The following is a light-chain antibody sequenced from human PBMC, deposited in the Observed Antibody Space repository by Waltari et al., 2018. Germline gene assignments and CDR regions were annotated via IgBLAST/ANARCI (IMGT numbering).Light chain of an antibody. CDR3: SSYTTSSAPGV. CDR2: EVS. J-gene: IGLJ1*01. V-gene: IGLV2-14*01. Sequence: QSALTQPASVSGSPGQSLTISCSGTASHVGAYDFFSWYQQHPGKAPHLIIYEVSNRPSGISNRFSASKSGNTASLTISGLQAEDEADYYCSSYTTSSAPGVFGTGTRVTVL. CDR1: ASHVGAYDF.